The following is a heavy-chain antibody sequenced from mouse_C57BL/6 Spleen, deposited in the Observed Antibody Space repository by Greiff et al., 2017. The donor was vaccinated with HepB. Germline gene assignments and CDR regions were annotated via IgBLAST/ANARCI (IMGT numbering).Heavy chain of an antibody. CDR3: ARHGSNYEDYAMDY. CDR1: GFSLTSYG. Sequence: QVQLQQSGPGLVAPSQRLSITCTVSGFSLTSYGVHWVRQPPGKGLEWLVVIWSDGSTTYNSALKSRLSISKDNSNSQVFLKMNSLQTDDTAMYYCARHGSNYEDYAMDYWGQGTSVTVSS. J-gene: IGHJ4*01. V-gene: IGHV2-6-1*01. CDR2: IWSDGST. D-gene: IGHD2-5*01.